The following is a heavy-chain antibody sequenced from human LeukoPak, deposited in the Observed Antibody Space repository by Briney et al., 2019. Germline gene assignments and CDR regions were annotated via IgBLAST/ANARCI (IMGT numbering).Heavy chain of an antibody. V-gene: IGHV3-20*04. CDR3: ARDRSMTHFDC. Sequence: GGSLRLSCAASGFTFDDYGMSWVRQAPGKGLEWVSGINWNGGSTGYADSVKGRFNISRDNAKNSLYLQMNSLRAEDTALYYCARDRSMTHFDCWGQGTLVTVSS. J-gene: IGHJ4*02. CDR2: INWNGGST. CDR1: GFTFDDYG.